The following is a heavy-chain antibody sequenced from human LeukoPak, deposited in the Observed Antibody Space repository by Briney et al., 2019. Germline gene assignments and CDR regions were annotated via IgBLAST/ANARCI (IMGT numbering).Heavy chain of an antibody. J-gene: IGHJ6*03. CDR2: TYYRSKWYN. V-gene: IGHV6-1*01. Sequence: SQTLSLTCAISGDSVSSNSAAWNWIRQSPSRGLEWLGRTYYRSKWYNDYAVSVKSRITINPDTSKNQFSLQLNSVTPEDTAVYYCAREGYSRRDYYYYYMDVWGKGTTVTVSS. CDR3: AREGYSRRDYYYYYMDV. D-gene: IGHD2-15*01. CDR1: GDSVSSNSAA.